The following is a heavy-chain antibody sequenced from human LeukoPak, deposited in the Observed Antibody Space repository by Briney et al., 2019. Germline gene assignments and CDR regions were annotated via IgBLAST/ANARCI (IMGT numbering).Heavy chain of an antibody. J-gene: IGHJ4*02. Sequence: GGSLRLSCAASGFSFSSYSMDWVRQAPGKGLEWVSGITGSGGGTSYADSVKGRFTISRDNSKNTLYLEMNSLRAEDTAVYYCAAWGDGYNTDPLDFWGQGTQVTVSS. CDR1: GFSFSSYS. D-gene: IGHD5-24*01. V-gene: IGHV3-23*01. CDR3: AAWGDGYNTDPLDF. CDR2: ITGSGGGT.